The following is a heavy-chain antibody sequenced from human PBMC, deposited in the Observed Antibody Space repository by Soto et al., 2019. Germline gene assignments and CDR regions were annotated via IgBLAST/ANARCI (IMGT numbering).Heavy chain of an antibody. D-gene: IGHD5-18*01. CDR3: ARDPGYSYGYN. CDR2: INAGNGNT. J-gene: IGHJ4*02. V-gene: IGHV1-3*01. CDR1: GYTFTSYA. Sequence: QVQLVQSGAEVKKPGASVKVSCKASGYTFTSYAMHWVSQAPGQRLEWMRWINAGNGNTKYSQKFQGRVTITRDTSASTANIELSSLRAEDTDVYYCARDPGYSYGYNWGQGTLVTVSS.